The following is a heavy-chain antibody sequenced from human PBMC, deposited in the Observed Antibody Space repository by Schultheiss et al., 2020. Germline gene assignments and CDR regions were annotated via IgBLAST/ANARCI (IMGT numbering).Heavy chain of an antibody. CDR2: IKSKTDGGTT. CDR3: TTFNFRSTYPDGGTDV. J-gene: IGHJ6*02. D-gene: IGHD3-3*01. Sequence: GGSLRLSCAASGFTFSSYSMNWVRQAPGKGLEWVGRIKSKTDGGTTDYAAPVKGRFTISRDDSKNTLYLQMNSLKTEDTAVYYCTTFNFRSTYPDGGTDVWGQGTTVTVSS. CDR1: GFTFSSYS. V-gene: IGHV3-15*01.